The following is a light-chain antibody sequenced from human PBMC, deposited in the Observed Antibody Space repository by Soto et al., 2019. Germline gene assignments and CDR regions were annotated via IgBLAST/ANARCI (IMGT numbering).Light chain of an antibody. CDR2: GNN. Sequence: QSVLTQPPSVSGAPGQRVTISCTGSSSNIGAGYGVHWYQQFPGTAPKLLIYGNNNRPSGVPDRFSGTKSGTSASLAITGLQAEDEADYHCQSYDNSLSGSLFGGGTKVTVL. CDR3: QSYDNSLSGSL. CDR1: SSNIGAGYG. V-gene: IGLV1-40*01. J-gene: IGLJ2*01.